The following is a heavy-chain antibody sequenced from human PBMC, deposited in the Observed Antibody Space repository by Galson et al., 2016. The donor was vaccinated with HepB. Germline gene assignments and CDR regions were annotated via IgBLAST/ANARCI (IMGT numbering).Heavy chain of an antibody. CDR3: AVRYSSIWYFQH. CDR2: MSDSGGSI. CDR1: GFTLSNSA. D-gene: IGHD6-13*01. J-gene: IGHJ1*01. V-gene: IGHV3-23*01. Sequence: SLRLSCAASGFTLSNSAMSWVRQAPGKGLEWVSAMSDSGGSIYYADSVKGRFTISRDNSKNTLYLQMNSLGAEDTAIYYCAVRYSSIWYFQHWGRGTLVSVSS.